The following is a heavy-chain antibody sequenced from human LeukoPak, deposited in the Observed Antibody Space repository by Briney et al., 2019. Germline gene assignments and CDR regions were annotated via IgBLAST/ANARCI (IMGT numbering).Heavy chain of an antibody. CDR2: IWYDGSNK. D-gene: IGHD3-10*01. CDR1: GFTFSSYG. Sequence: PGGSLRLSCAASGFTFSSYGMHWVRQAPGKGLEWVAVIWYDGSNKYYADSVKGRFTISRDNSKSTLYLQMNSLRAEDTAVYYCARDADYYGSGSYPDYWGQGTLVTVSS. CDR3: ARDADYYGSGSYPDY. V-gene: IGHV3-33*01. J-gene: IGHJ4*02.